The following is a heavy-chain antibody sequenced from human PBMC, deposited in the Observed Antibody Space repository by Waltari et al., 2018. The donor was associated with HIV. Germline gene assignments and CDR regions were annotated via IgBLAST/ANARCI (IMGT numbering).Heavy chain of an antibody. CDR1: GGSLSGFL. D-gene: IGHD3-3*01. V-gene: IGHV4-34*02. CDR2: IVLDGTT. CDR3: ARLEALLPGVVIVRDV. Sequence: VQLEQWGTGLLKPSETLSLTCAVYGGSLSGFLWSWVRQPQGKGLEWMGDIVLDGTTNYNPALKSRATVSITGPKNQFSLKLNSMTAADTGVYYCARLEALLPGVVIVRDVWGQGTLVTVSS. J-gene: IGHJ4*02.